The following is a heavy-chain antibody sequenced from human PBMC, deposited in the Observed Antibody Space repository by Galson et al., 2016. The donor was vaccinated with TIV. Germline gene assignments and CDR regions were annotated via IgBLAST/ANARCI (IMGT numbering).Heavy chain of an antibody. CDR3: ARGRGIYGSSGYFLFDH. Sequence: SVKVSCKASGVTFSYFAFSWVRQAPGQGLEWMGGIVPMFGTTNYAQKFQGRVTISADGSTTTAYLELSSLRSEDTAVYYCARGRGIYGSSGYFLFDHWGQGTLVTVSS. J-gene: IGHJ5*02. V-gene: IGHV1-69*13. D-gene: IGHD3-22*01. CDR1: GVTFSYFA. CDR2: IVPMFGTT.